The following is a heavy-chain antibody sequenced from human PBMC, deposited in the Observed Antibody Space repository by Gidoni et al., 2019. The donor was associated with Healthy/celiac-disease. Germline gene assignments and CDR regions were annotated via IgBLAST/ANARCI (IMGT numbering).Heavy chain of an antibody. CDR2: IGTAGDT. Sequence: VQLVASGGGLVQPGGSLRLSCSASGFPFSSYDMHWVRQATGKGLEWVSAIGTAGDTYYPGSVKGRFTISRENAKNSLYLQMNSLRAGDTAVYYCARDKQQLDGNYYGMDVWGQGTTVTVSS. CDR3: ARDKQQLDGNYYGMDV. V-gene: IGHV3-13*04. CDR1: GFPFSSYD. D-gene: IGHD6-13*01. J-gene: IGHJ6*02.